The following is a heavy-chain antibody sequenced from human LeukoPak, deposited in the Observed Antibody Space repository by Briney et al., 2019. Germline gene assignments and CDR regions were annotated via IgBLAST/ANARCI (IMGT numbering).Heavy chain of an antibody. V-gene: IGHV4-59*01. CDR1: GGSISSNY. CDR3: ARDNIGDCSSTSCYRPHNWFDP. CDR2: IHYRGST. Sequence: PSETLSLTCTVSGGSISSNYWSWIRQPPGKGLEWIGYIHYRGSTNYNTSLKSRVTISVDTSKNQFSLRLSSVTAADTAVYYCARDNIGDCSSTSCYRPHNWFDPWGQGTLVTVSS. J-gene: IGHJ5*02. D-gene: IGHD2-2*01.